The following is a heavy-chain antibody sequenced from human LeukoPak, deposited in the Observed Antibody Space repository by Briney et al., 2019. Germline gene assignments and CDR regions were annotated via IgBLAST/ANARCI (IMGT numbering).Heavy chain of an antibody. D-gene: IGHD1-1*01. CDR3: ARDGNFDY. Sequence: GASVKVSCKASGYTFTDYYMHCVRQAPGQGLEWMGWISPNSGETSYAQKFQGRVTMTRDTSIRTVYMEVNSLRPDDTAVFYCARDGNFDYWGQGTLVTVSS. V-gene: IGHV1-2*02. CDR2: ISPNSGET. J-gene: IGHJ4*02. CDR1: GYTFTDYY.